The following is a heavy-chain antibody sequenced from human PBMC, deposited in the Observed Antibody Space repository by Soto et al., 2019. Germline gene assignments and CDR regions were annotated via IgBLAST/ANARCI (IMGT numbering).Heavy chain of an antibody. V-gene: IGHV4-4*07. J-gene: IGHJ2*01. CDR1: GGSISSYY. CDR2: TGST. CDR3: VLCATAGYFDL. Sequence: SETLSLTCTVSGGSISSYYWCWIRQPAGKGLEWIGRTGSTDYNPSLRGRVTMSVDTSKKQLSLKLRSVSAADTAVYYCVLCATAGYFDLWGRGALVTVSS.